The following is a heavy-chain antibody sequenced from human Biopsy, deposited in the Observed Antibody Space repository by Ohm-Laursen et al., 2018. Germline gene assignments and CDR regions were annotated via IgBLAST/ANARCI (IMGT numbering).Heavy chain of an antibody. Sequence: SLRLSCSATGFTFSTYWMTWVRQAPGKGLEWVANIKRDGSQSNHADSAKGRFTISRDNAKNSLYLQMNGLRAEGTAVYYCTRDTTYYAGTTYYDALDVWGQGTTVTVSS. CDR3: TRDTTYYAGTTYYDALDV. CDR2: IKRDGSQS. V-gene: IGHV3-7*01. D-gene: IGHD2/OR15-2a*01. J-gene: IGHJ3*01. CDR1: GFTFSTYW.